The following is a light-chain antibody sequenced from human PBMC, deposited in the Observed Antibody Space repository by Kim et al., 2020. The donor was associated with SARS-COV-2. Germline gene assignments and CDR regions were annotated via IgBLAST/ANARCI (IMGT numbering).Light chain of an antibody. V-gene: IGKV3-20*01. J-gene: IGKJ2*01. CDR2: GAS. CDR3: QQYGSSPMYT. Sequence: EIVLTQSPGTLSLSPGERATLSCRASQSVSSSYLAWYQQKPGQAPRLLIYGASSRATGIPDRFSGSGSGTDFTLTISRLEPEDFAVYSGQQYGSSPMYTFGQGTKLEI. CDR1: QSVSSSY.